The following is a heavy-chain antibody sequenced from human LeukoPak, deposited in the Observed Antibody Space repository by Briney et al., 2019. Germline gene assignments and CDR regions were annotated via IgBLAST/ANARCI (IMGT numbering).Heavy chain of an antibody. J-gene: IGHJ4*02. D-gene: IGHD3-10*01. V-gene: IGHV3-49*04. CDR3: TRISIAIIGSDPVDY. CDR2: IRSKTYGGAA. Sequence: GGSLRLSCATSGFTFRDYAMSWVRQAPGEGLEWVGFIRSKTYGGAADYAASVKGRFTIFRDDSKSIAYLQMNSLKSEDTAVYYCTRISIAIIGSDPVDYWGQGTLVSVSS. CDR1: GFTFRDYA.